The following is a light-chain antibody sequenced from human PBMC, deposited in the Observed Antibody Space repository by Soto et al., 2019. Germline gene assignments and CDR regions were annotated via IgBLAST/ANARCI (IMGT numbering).Light chain of an antibody. CDR3: QQRNNWPPIT. V-gene: IGKV3-11*01. CDR2: DAS. CDR1: QSVSRNY. J-gene: IGKJ5*01. Sequence: EIVLTQSPGTLSLSPWEGATLSCRASQSVSRNYLAWYQQKPGQAPRLLIYDASNRATGVPARFSGSGSGTDFTLTISSLEPEDFALYYCQQRNNWPPITFGQGTRLEIK.